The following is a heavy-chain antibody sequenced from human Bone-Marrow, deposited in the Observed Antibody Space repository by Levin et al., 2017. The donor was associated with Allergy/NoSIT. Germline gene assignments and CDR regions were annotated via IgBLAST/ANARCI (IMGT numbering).Heavy chain of an antibody. V-gene: IGHV3-74*01. J-gene: IGHJ4*02. CDR1: GFTFSNYW. CDR3: AKGGSYPLDY. CDR2: INTDGSST. Sequence: PGGSLRLSCAASGFTFSNYWMHWVRQAPGKGLVWVSRINTDGSSTSYADSVKGRFTISRDNAKNTLYLQMNSLRAEDTAVYYCAKGGSYPLDYWGQGTLVTVSS. D-gene: IGHD1-26*01.